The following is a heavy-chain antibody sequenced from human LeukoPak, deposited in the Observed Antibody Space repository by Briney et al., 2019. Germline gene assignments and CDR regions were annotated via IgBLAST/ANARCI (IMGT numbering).Heavy chain of an antibody. CDR2: INHSGST. CDR3: ARGFGDTSGYRWSGNRWFDP. CDR1: GGSFSGYY. V-gene: IGHV4-34*01. J-gene: IGHJ5*02. Sequence: SETLALTCAVDGGSFSGYYWSWIRQPPGKGLEWIGEINHSGSTSYNPSLKSRVTISVDTSKNQFSLKLSSVTAADTAVYYCARGFGDTSGYRWSGNRWFDPWGQGTLVTVSS. D-gene: IGHD3-22*01.